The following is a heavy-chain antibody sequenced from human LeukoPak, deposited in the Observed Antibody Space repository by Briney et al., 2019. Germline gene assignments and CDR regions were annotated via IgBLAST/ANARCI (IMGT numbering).Heavy chain of an antibody. D-gene: IGHD2-21*02. CDR1: GGSISSSGYY. V-gene: IGHV4-39*01. Sequence: SETLSLTCTVSGGSISSSGYYWGWIRQPPGKGLEWIGSIYYSGSTYYNPSLKSRVTISVDTSKNQFSLKLSSVTAADTAVFYCARQSFAYCGGDCYYPDYWGQGTLVTVSS. CDR3: ARQSFAYCGGDCYYPDY. CDR2: IYYSGST. J-gene: IGHJ4*02.